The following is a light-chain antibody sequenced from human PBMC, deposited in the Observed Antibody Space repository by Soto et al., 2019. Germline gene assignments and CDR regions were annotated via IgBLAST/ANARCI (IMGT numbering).Light chain of an antibody. Sequence: QSALTEPASVSGSPGQSITISCTGTSSDVGAYNYVSWYQQHPGKAPKLMIYEVNYRPSGVSNRFSGSKSGNTASLTISGLQAEDEADYYCSSYTTSSTVVFAGGTQLTGL. CDR2: EVN. CDR1: SSDVGAYNY. CDR3: SSYTTSSTVV. J-gene: IGLJ2*01. V-gene: IGLV2-14*01.